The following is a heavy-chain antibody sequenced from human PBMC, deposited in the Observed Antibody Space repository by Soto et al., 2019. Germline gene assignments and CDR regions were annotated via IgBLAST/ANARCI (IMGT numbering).Heavy chain of an antibody. D-gene: IGHD1-26*01. CDR1: GFTFSSYG. J-gene: IGHJ4*02. CDR2: IWYDGSNK. V-gene: IGHV3-33*01. CDR3: ARDRGLDVGAIGY. Sequence: QVQLVESGGGVVQPGRSLRLSCAASGFTFSSYGMHWVRQAPGKGLEWVAVIWYDGSNKYYADSVKGRFTISRDNSKNTLYLQMNSLRAEDTAVYYCARDRGLDVGAIGYWGQGTLVTVSS.